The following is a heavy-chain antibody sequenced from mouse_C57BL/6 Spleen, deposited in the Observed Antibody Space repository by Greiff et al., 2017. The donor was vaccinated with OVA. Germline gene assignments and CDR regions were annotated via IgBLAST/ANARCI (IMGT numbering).Heavy chain of an antibody. Sequence: EVQLVESGGDLVKPGGSLKLSCAASGFTFSSYGMSWVRQTPDKRLEWVATISSGGSYTYYPDSVKGRFTIPRDNAKNTLYLQMSSLKSEDTAMYYCARRATVVATFDYWGQGTTLTVSS. CDR1: GFTFSSYG. CDR3: ARRATVVATFDY. J-gene: IGHJ2*01. D-gene: IGHD1-1*01. V-gene: IGHV5-6*01. CDR2: ISSGGSYT.